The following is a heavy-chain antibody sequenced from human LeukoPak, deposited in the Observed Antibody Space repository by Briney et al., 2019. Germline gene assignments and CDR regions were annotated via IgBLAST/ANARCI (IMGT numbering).Heavy chain of an antibody. J-gene: IGHJ4*02. CDR1: GYTFTGYY. CDR2: INPNSGGT. D-gene: IGHD6-13*01. V-gene: IGHV1-2*02. Sequence: ASVKVSCKASGYTFTGYYMHWVRQAPGQGLEWMGWINPNSGGTNYAQKFQGRVTMTRDTSISTAYMELSRLRSDDTAVYCCARDLGIAAAACFDYWGQGTLVTVSS. CDR3: ARDLGIAAAACFDY.